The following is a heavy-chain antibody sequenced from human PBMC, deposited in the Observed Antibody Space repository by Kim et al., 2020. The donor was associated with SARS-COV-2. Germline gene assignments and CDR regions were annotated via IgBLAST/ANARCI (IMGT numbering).Heavy chain of an antibody. J-gene: IGHJ6*02. Sequence: GGSLRLSCAASGFTFSSYSMNWVRQAPGKGLEWVSYISSSSSTIYYADSVKGRFTISRDNAKNSLYLQMNSLRDEDTAVYYCASPNYGDYLLGMDVWGQGTTVTVSS. CDR3: ASPNYGDYLLGMDV. V-gene: IGHV3-48*02. D-gene: IGHD4-17*01. CDR2: ISSSSSTI. CDR1: GFTFSSYS.